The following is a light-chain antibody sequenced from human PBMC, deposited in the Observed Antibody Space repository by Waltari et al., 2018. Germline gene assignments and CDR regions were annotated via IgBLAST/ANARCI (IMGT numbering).Light chain of an antibody. Sequence: DIQMTQSPSSLSASVGERVTITCRASQDIGNPLGWFQHKSGKAPKSLIYGASRLQNGVPSRFSGSGSGTYFTLTIISLQPEDFATYYCQQYKTYPLTFGGGTKVEIK. CDR3: QQYKTYPLT. V-gene: IGKV1-16*01. J-gene: IGKJ4*01. CDR1: QDIGNP. CDR2: GAS.